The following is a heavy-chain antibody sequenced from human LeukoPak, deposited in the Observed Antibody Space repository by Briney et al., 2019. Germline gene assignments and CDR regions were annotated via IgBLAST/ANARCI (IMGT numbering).Heavy chain of an antibody. V-gene: IGHV4-59*08. CDR3: ARHAFASPLDI. CDR1: DVSISDYY. CDR2: IYHTGDS. D-gene: IGHD2-21*01. Sequence: SETLSLTCAVSDVSISDYYWSWIRQPPGKGLEWIGHIYHTGDSNQNPSLEGRVTVTLDTPKNQVSLKVTSVTAADTVVYYCARHAFASPLDIWGQGTVVTVSS. J-gene: IGHJ4*02.